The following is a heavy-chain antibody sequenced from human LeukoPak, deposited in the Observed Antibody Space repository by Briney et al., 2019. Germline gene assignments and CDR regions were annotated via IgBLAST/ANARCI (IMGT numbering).Heavy chain of an antibody. V-gene: IGHV4-59*12. Sequence: SSETLSLTCTVSGGSLTNSYWNWIRQPPGKGLEWIGYIYYSGSTNYNPSLKSRVTISVDTSKNQVSLKLSSVTAADTAVYYCAREHNYGSGSYYIDYWGQGTLVTVSS. CDR3: AREHNYGSGSYYIDY. CDR2: IYYSGST. J-gene: IGHJ4*02. D-gene: IGHD3-10*01. CDR1: GGSLTNSY.